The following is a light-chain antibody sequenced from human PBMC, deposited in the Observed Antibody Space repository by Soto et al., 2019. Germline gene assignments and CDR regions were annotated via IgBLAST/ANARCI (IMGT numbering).Light chain of an antibody. V-gene: IGLV2-14*01. CDR3: SSYTSSSTGVV. CDR1: SSDVGGYSY. J-gene: IGLJ2*01. Sequence: QSALTQPASVSGSPGQSITISCTGTSSDVGGYSYVSWYQQHPGKAPKLMIYDVSNRPSGVSNRFSGSKSGNTASLTISGLQAEDEADYYCSSYTSSSTGVVFGGGTKVTVL. CDR2: DVS.